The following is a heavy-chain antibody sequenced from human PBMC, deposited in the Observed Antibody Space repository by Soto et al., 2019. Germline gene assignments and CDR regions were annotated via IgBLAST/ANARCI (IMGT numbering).Heavy chain of an antibody. Sequence: ITSNESGPTVVRPTETLTLTCRFSGFSLTTSGVGVGWIRQSPGKAPERLALIYWDDDKRYSASLKSRLTITKDNSKNQVVLTVSDLDPTDTATYYCAHRVLRTVFGLVTTTAIYFDFWGQGTPVAVSS. CDR3: AHRVLRTVFGLVTTTAIYFDF. CDR2: IYWDDDK. V-gene: IGHV2-5*02. D-gene: IGHD3-3*01. J-gene: IGHJ4*02. CDR1: GFSLTTSGVG.